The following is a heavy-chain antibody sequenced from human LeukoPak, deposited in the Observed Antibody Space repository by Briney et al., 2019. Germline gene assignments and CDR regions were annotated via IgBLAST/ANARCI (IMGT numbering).Heavy chain of an antibody. CDR1: GGTFSSYA. CDR3: VRGGRTTVTYFDS. CDR2: IIPIFGTA. V-gene: IGHV1-69*05. Sequence: SVKVSCKASGGTFSSYAISWVRQAPGQGLEWMGGIIPIFGTANYAQKFQGRVTITTDESTSTAYMELSSLRSEDTAVYYCVRGGRTTVTYFDSWGQGTLVTVSS. J-gene: IGHJ4*02. D-gene: IGHD4-11*01.